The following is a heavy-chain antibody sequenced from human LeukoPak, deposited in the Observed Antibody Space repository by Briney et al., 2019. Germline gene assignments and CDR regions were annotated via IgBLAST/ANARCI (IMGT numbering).Heavy chain of an antibody. CDR2: ISAYNGNT. V-gene: IGHV1-18*01. J-gene: IGHJ4*02. D-gene: IGHD2-15*01. Sequence: ASVKVSCKASGYTFTSYGISWVRQAPGQGLEWMGWISAYNGNTNYAQKLQGRVTITADESTSTAYMELSSLRSEDTAVYYCARVEDEESRDTVDYWGQGTLVTVSS. CDR1: GYTFTSYG. CDR3: ARVEDEESRDTVDY.